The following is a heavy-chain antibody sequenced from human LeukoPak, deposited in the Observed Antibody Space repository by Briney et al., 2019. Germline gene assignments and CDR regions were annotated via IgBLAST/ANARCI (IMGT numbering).Heavy chain of an antibody. D-gene: IGHD3-3*01. Sequence: PGGSLRLSCAASGFTFSSYAMHWVRQAPGKGLEWVAVISYDGSNKYYADSVKGRFTISRDNSKNTLYLQMNSLRAEDTAVYYCARERNLDPTVLRFLEWSNWFDPWGQGTLVTVSS. V-gene: IGHV3-30-3*01. CDR2: ISYDGSNK. CDR3: ARERNLDPTVLRFLEWSNWFDP. CDR1: GFTFSSYA. J-gene: IGHJ5*02.